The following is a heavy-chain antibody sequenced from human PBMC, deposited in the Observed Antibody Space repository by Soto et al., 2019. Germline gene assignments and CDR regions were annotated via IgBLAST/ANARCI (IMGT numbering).Heavy chain of an antibody. CDR1: GFTFDDYA. CDR2: INWNSGSI. V-gene: IGHV3-9*01. J-gene: IGHJ1*01. Sequence: GGSLRLSCAASGFTFDDYAMHWVRQVPGKGLEWVPGINWNSGSIGYGDSVKGRFAISRDNAKNSLHLQMNSLSAEDTAFYYCVKDESINWYSGHFRHWGQGTLVTVSS. CDR3: VKDESINWYSGHFRH. D-gene: IGHD6-13*01.